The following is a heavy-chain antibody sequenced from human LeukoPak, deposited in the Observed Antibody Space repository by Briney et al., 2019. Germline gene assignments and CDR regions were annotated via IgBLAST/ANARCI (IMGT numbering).Heavy chain of an antibody. J-gene: IGHJ4*02. CDR3: ARDFDFRGTFYYFDY. CDR2: IKQDVSEK. V-gene: IGHV3-7*01. CDR1: GFTFSSYW. Sequence: GGSLRLSCAASGFTFSSYWMSWVRQAPGKGLEWVANIKQDVSEKYYVDSVKGRFTISRDNAKNSLYLQMNSLRAEDTAVYYCARDFDFRGTFYYFDYWGQGTLVTVSS. D-gene: IGHD3-3*01.